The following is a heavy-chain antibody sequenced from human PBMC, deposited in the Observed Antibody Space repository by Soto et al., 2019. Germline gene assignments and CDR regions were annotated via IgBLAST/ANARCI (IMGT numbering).Heavy chain of an antibody. CDR1: GGSIGNYY. J-gene: IGHJ5*02. Sequence: PSETLSLTCTVSGGSIGNYYWSWIRQPPGKGLEWIGYIYYSGSTNYNPSLKSRVTMSIDTSKNQFSLKLSSVTAADTAVYYCARDRTFSGRFHATWFDPWGQGTLVTVSS. V-gene: IGHV4-59*01. CDR2: IYYSGST. CDR3: ARDRTFSGRFHATWFDP. D-gene: IGHD1-26*01.